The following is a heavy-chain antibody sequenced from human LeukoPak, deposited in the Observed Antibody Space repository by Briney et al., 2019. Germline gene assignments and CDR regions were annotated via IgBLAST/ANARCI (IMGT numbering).Heavy chain of an antibody. CDR2: IYSGGST. Sequence: GGSLRLSCAASGFTVSNNYMNWVRQAPGKGLEWVSVIYSGGSTYYADSVQGRFTISRDNSKNTLYLQMNSLRAEDTAVYYCARGQRAAAGFDSWGQGTLVTASS. D-gene: IGHD6-13*01. CDR1: GFTVSNNY. J-gene: IGHJ4*02. CDR3: ARGQRAAAGFDS. V-gene: IGHV3-53*01.